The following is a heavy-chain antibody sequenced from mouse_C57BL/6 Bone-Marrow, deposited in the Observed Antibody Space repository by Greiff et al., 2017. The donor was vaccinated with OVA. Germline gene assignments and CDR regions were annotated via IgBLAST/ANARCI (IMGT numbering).Heavy chain of an antibody. J-gene: IGHJ3*01. CDR2: IDPSDSYT. D-gene: IGHD1-1*02. V-gene: IGHV1-59*01. Sequence: QVQLQQSDAELVKPGASVKLSCKASGYTFTSYWMHWVKQRPGQGLEWIGVIDPSDSYTNYNQKFKGKATLTVDTSSSTAYMQLSSLTSEDSAVYYCARSLWGYWGQGTLVTVSA. CDR3: ARSLWGY. CDR1: GYTFTSYW.